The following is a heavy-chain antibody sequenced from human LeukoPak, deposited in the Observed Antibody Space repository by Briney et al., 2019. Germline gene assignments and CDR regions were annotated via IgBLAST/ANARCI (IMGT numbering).Heavy chain of an antibody. CDR2: INPNSGGI. V-gene: IGHV1-2*07. CDR1: GYTFTDHY. Sequence: ASVKVSCKASGYTFTDHYMHWVRQAPGQGPEWMGWINPNSGGINDYAHKFQGRVTMTTDTSTSTAYMELRSLRSDDTAVYYCARERWPRDYYGSGSYSEYYFDYWGQGTLVTVSS. CDR3: ARERWPRDYYGSGSYSEYYFDY. D-gene: IGHD3-10*01. J-gene: IGHJ4*02.